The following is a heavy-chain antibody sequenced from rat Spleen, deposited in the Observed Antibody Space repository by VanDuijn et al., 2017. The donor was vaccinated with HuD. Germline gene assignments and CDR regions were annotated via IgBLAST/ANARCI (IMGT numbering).Heavy chain of an antibody. J-gene: IGHJ2*01. CDR3: TRETIVSPY. CDR2: IWGDGST. Sequence: QVQLKESGPGLVQPSQTLSLTCTVSGFSLTSNTVQWVRQPPGKGLEWMGGIWGDGSTEYNSALKSRLSISRDPSKSQVFLKMNSLQTEDTAIYFCTRETIVSPYWGQGVMVTVSS. V-gene: IGHV2-1*01. CDR1: GFSLTSNT. D-gene: IGHD1-11*01.